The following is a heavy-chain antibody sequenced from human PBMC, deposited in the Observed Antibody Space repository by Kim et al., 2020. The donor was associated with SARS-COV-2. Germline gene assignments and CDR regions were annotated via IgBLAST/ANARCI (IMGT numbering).Heavy chain of an antibody. J-gene: IGHJ4*02. V-gene: IGHV3-30*18. Sequence: GGSLRLSCAASGFTFSSYGMHWVRQAPGKGLEWVAVISYDGSNKYYADSVKGRFTISRDNSKNTLYLQMNSLRAEDTAVYYCAKLAVSNDYWGQGTLVTVSS. CDR2: ISYDGSNK. D-gene: IGHD6-19*01. CDR1: GFTFSSYG. CDR3: AKLAVSNDY.